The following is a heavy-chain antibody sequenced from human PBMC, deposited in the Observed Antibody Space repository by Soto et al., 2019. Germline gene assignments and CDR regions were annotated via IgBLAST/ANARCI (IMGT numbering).Heavy chain of an antibody. CDR3: ARDLGVAYCGGDCYSDWFDP. CDR2: ISYDGSNK. Sequence: GGSLRLSCAASGFTFSSYAMHWVRQAPGKGLEWVAVISYDGSNKYYADSVKGRFTISRDNSKNTLYLQMNSLRAEDTAVYYCARDLGVAYCGGDCYSDWFDPWGQGTLVTVSS. J-gene: IGHJ5*02. D-gene: IGHD2-21*02. CDR1: GFTFSSYA. V-gene: IGHV3-30-3*01.